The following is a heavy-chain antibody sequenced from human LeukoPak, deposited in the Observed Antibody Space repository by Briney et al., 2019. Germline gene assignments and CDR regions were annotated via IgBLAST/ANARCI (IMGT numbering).Heavy chain of an antibody. Sequence: GESLKISCKGSGYSFTSYWIGWVRQMPGKGLEWMGIIYPGDSDTGYSPSFQGQVTISADKSISTAYLQWSSLKASDTAMYYCARPDRSRNYSSGWYPPRYWGQGTLVTVSS. D-gene: IGHD6-19*01. CDR2: IYPGDSDT. CDR3: ARPDRSRNYSSGWYPPRY. V-gene: IGHV5-51*01. J-gene: IGHJ4*02. CDR1: GYSFTSYW.